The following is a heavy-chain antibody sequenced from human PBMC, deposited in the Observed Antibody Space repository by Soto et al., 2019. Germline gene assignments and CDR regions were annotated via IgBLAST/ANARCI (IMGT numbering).Heavy chain of an antibody. CDR2: IIPIFGTT. J-gene: IGHJ4*02. CDR1: GGIFNKYA. Sequence: QVQLVQSGAEVKKPGSSVKVSCKASGGIFNKYAFSWVRQSPGQGLEWMGGIIPIFGTTNYAQKFEGRVTISAHESTSTSFMELNSLRSEDTAIYYCARVVIGYSDSPGYYGLDFWGQGTLVTVSS. CDR3: ARVVIGYSDSPGYYGLDF. V-gene: IGHV1-69*01. D-gene: IGHD3-22*01.